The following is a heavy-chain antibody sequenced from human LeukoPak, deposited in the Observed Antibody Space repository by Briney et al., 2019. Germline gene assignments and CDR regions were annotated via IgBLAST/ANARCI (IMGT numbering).Heavy chain of an antibody. D-gene: IGHD2-8*01. Sequence: PGGSLRLSCAASGFTFSSSAMSWVRQAPGKGLEWVSAISGSGGSTYYADSVKGRFTISRDNSKNTLYLQMNSLRAEDTAVYYCAKDYRYCTNGVCYTGGFDYWGQGTLVTVSS. CDR3: AKDYRYCTNGVCYTGGFDY. J-gene: IGHJ4*02. CDR2: ISGSGGST. CDR1: GFTFSSSA. V-gene: IGHV3-23*01.